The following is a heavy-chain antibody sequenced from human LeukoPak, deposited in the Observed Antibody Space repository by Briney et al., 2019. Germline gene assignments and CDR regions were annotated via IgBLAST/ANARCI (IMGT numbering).Heavy chain of an antibody. Sequence: SQTLSLTCTVSGGSISSGADYWSWIRLHPGKGLEWIGYISYSGSTYYNPSLKTRLTISVNTSKNQFSLKLDSVTAADTALYYCARADMATVFDFWGRGTLVTVSS. J-gene: IGHJ4*02. V-gene: IGHV4-31*03. CDR3: ARADMATVFDF. CDR1: GGSISSGADY. D-gene: IGHD5-24*01. CDR2: ISYSGST.